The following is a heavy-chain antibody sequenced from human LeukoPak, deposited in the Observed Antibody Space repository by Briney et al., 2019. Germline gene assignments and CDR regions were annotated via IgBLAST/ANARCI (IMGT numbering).Heavy chain of an antibody. J-gene: IGHJ1*01. V-gene: IGHV3-53*01. CDR1: GSTVSSNY. D-gene: IGHD3-22*01. CDR3: ARTYYYDSSGYPGVFQH. Sequence: GGSLRLSCAASGSTVSSNYMSWVRQAPGKGLEWVSVIYSGGSTYYADSVKGRFTISRDNSKNTLYLQMNSLRAEDTAVYYCARTYYYDSSGYPGVFQHWGQGTLVTVSS. CDR2: IYSGGST.